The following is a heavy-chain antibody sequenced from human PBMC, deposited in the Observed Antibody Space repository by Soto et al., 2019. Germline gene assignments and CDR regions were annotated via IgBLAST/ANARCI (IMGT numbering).Heavy chain of an antibody. V-gene: IGHV3-48*03. CDR2: ISSSGSTI. CDR3: ARDRGGGKPIYYYYYGMDV. CDR1: GFTFSSYE. J-gene: IGHJ6*02. Sequence: EVQLVESGGGSVQPGGSLRLSCAASGFTFSSYEMNWVRQAPGKGLEWVSYISSSGSTIYYADSVKGRFTISRDNAKNSLYLQMNSLRAEDTAVYYCARDRGGGKPIYYYYYGMDVWGQGTTVTVSS. D-gene: IGHD2-15*01.